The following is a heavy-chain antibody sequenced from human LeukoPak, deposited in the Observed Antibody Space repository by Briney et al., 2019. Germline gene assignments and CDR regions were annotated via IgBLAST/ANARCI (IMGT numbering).Heavy chain of an antibody. CDR3: ARLEYYYVSGNYYKLFDY. V-gene: IGHV1-2*02. CDR2: INPNSGGT. CDR1: GYTFTGYY. D-gene: IGHD3-10*01. Sequence: ASVKVSCKASGYTFTGYYMHWVRQAPGQGLEWMGWINPNSGGTNYAQKFQGRVTMTRDTSISTAYMELSRLRSDDTAVYYCARLEYYYVSGNYYKLFDYWGQGTLVTVCS. J-gene: IGHJ4*02.